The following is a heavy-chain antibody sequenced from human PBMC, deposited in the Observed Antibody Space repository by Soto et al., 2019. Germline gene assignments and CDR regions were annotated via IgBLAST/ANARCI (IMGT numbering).Heavy chain of an antibody. Sequence: QVQLQESGPGLVKPSETLSLTCTVSGGSISNHYWSWIRQPPGKGVEWIGYIYYSGSTDYNPSLKSRVTTTIDTSKNQFSLKVTSVTAADTAVYYCARDRVGASSSWFDSWGRGTLVTVSS. CDR3: ARDRVGASSSWFDS. CDR1: GGSISNHY. D-gene: IGHD1-26*01. J-gene: IGHJ5*01. V-gene: IGHV4-59*11. CDR2: IYYSGST.